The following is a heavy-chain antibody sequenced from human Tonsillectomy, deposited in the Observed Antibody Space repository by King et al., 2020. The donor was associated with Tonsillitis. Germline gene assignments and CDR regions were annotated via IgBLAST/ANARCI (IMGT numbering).Heavy chain of an antibody. V-gene: IGHV3-23*04. D-gene: IGHD6-13*01. CDR3: AKSRGLKGAATDPCLYY. CDR1: GFTFSSYA. CDR2: ISGSDVNT. Sequence: VQLVESGGGLVQPGGSLRLSCAASGFTFSSYAMSWVRQAPGKGLEWVSVISGSDVNTYYADSVKGRFTISRDNSKNTLYLQVISLRAEDTAVYYCAKSRGLKGAATDPCLYYWGQGTLVTVSS. J-gene: IGHJ4*02.